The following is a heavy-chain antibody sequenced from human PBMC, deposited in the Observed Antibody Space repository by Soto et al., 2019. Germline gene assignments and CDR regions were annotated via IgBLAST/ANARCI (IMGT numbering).Heavy chain of an antibody. Sequence: GGSLRLSFAASGFTFSSYAMSWVRQAPGKGLEWVSAISGSGGSTYYADSVKGRFTISRDNSKNTLYLQMNSLRAEDTAVYYCAKDIVVPAAIAYYYYGMDVWGQGTTVTVSS. J-gene: IGHJ6*02. CDR2: ISGSGGST. D-gene: IGHD2-2*01. CDR1: GFTFSSYA. V-gene: IGHV3-23*01. CDR3: AKDIVVPAAIAYYYYGMDV.